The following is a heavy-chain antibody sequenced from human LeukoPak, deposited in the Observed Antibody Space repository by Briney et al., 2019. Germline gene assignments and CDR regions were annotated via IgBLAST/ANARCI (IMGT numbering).Heavy chain of an antibody. CDR1: GGSISSGSYY. V-gene: IGHV4-61*02. J-gene: IGHJ4*02. D-gene: IGHD4-17*01. CDR2: IYTSGST. CDR3: ARELIYGDYLDY. Sequence: PSETLSLTCTVSGGSISSGSYYWSWIRQPAGKGLEWIGRIYTSGSTNYNPSLKSRVTISVDTSENQFSLKLSSVTAADTAVYYCARELIYGDYLDYWGQGTLVTVSS.